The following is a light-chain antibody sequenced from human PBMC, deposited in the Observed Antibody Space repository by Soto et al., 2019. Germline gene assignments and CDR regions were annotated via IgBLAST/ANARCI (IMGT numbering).Light chain of an antibody. CDR2: DII. Sequence: QSALTQPASVSGSPGQSITISCTGTSSDVGGYNYVSWYQQHPGKAPKLMIYDIINRPSGVSNRFSGSKSGNTASLTISGLQAEDEADYYCSSTTSSSPDVVFGGGTKLTVL. V-gene: IGLV2-14*01. J-gene: IGLJ2*01. CDR3: SSTTSSSPDVV. CDR1: SSDVGGYNY.